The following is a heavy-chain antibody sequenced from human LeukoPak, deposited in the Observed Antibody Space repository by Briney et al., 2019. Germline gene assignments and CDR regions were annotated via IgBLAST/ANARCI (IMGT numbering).Heavy chain of an antibody. J-gene: IGHJ4*02. CDR3: ARDSKMGLDY. CDR2: ISTAGGTI. Sequence: GGSLRLSCAASGFTFSSYEMNWVRQAPGKGLEWVSHISTAGGTIYYADSVKGRFTISRDNAKNSLYLQMNSLRAEDTAVYYCARDSKMGLDYWGQGTLVTVSS. V-gene: IGHV3-48*03. CDR1: GFTFSSYE. D-gene: IGHD5-24*01.